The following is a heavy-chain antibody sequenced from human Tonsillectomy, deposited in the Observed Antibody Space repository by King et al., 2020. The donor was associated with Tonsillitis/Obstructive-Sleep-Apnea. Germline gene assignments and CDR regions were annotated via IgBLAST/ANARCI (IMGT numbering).Heavy chain of an antibody. CDR2: ISFDGSNK. CDR1: GFTFSRYA. Sequence: HVQLVESGGGVVQPGRSLRLSCAASGFTFSRYAMHWVRQAPGKGLEWVAVISFDGSNKYYADSVKGRFTISRDNSKNTQYLQMNSLRGDDTAVYYWAKELEECGQGLTTDWFDPWGQGTLVTVSS. D-gene: IGHD4-11*01. J-gene: IGHJ5*02. V-gene: IGHV3-30*18. CDR3: AKELEECGQGLTTDWFDP.